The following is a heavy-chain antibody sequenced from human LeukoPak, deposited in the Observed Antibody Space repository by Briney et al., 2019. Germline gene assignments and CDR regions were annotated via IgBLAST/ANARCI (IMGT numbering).Heavy chain of an antibody. V-gene: IGHV3-21*01. J-gene: IGHJ4*02. CDR1: GFTFSSYS. CDR2: ISSSSSYI. CDR3: ARAVEYSSSPANY. Sequence: PGRSLRLSCAASGFTFSSYSMNWVRQAPGKGLEWVSSISSSSSYIYYADSVKGRFTISRDNAKNSLYLQMNSLRAEDTAVYYCARAVEYSSSPANYWGQGTLVTVSS. D-gene: IGHD6-6*01.